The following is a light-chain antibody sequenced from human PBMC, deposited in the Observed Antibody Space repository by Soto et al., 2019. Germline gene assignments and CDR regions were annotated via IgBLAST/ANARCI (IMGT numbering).Light chain of an antibody. CDR2: EVN. V-gene: IGLV2-8*01. J-gene: IGLJ3*02. CDR3: SAYTARSTLV. Sequence: QSALTQPPSASGSPGQSVTISCTGTSSDVGGYNYVSWYQQHPGKAPKLVIFEVNKRPSGVPDRFSGSKSGNTASLTVSGLQTEDEADYYCSAYTARSTLVFGGGTKLTVL. CDR1: SSDVGGYNY.